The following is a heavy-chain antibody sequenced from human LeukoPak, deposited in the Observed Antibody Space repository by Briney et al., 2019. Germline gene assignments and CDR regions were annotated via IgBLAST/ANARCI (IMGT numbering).Heavy chain of an antibody. CDR2: ISSSSSYI. V-gene: IGHV3-21*01. Sequence: GGSLRLSCAASGFTFSSYSMNWVRQAPGKGLEWVSSISSSSSYIYYADSVKGRFTISRDNAKNSLYLQMNSLRAGDTAVYYCARDPPRRYYDSSGYSWGQGTLVTVSS. CDR1: GFTFSSYS. D-gene: IGHD3-22*01. J-gene: IGHJ4*02. CDR3: ARDPPRRYYDSSGYS.